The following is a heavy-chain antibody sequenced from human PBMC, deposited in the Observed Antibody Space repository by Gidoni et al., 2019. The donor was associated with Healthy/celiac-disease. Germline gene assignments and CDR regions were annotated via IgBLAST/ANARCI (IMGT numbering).Heavy chain of an antibody. Sequence: EVQLVESGGGLVQPGGSLRLSCAASGFTFSSSWLSWVRQAPGKGLEWVANIKQDGSEKYYVDSVKGRFTISRDNAKNSLYLQMNSLRAEDTAVYYCARVHPYDFWSGYEYYFDYWGQGTLVTVSS. CDR3: ARVHPYDFWSGYEYYFDY. D-gene: IGHD3-3*01. J-gene: IGHJ4*02. CDR2: IKQDGSEK. V-gene: IGHV3-7*03. CDR1: GFTFSSSW.